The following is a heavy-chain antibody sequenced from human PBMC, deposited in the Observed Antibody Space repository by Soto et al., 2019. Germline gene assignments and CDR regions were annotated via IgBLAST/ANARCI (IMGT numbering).Heavy chain of an antibody. J-gene: IGHJ4*02. V-gene: IGHV5-51*01. Sequence: PGESRKISCKGSGYSFTSYWIGWVRQMPGKGLEWMGIIYPGDSDTRYSPSFQGQVTISADKSISTAYLQWSSLKASDTALYYCARLLGYWSGGNCPGYYWGQGTLVTVSS. CDR1: GYSFTSYW. D-gene: IGHD2-15*01. CDR2: IYPGDSDT. CDR3: ARLLGYWSGGNCPGYY.